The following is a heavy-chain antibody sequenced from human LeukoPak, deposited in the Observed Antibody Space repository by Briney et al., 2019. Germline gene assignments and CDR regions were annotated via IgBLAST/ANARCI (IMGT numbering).Heavy chain of an antibody. CDR1: GGSFSGYY. J-gene: IGHJ4*02. CDR2: IYSSVST. CDR3: AYSGSYGHLGY. V-gene: IGHV4-39*01. Sequence: KPSETLSLTCAVYGGSFSGYYWAWLRQPPGKGLEWIGSIYSSVSTYYNPSLKSRVTISVDTSKNQFSLRLSSVTAADTALYYCAYSGSYGHLGYWGQGIPVTVAS. D-gene: IGHD1-26*01.